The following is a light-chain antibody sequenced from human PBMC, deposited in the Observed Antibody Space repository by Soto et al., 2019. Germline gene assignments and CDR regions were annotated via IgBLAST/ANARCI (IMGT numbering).Light chain of an antibody. Sequence: AIQLTQSPSSLSASVGDRVTITCRASQDIRGALAWYQQKPGQAPKILIYDVSSLQSGVPSRFSGSSSGTAFTLTISGRQPEDFATYFCQRFKSYPIIFRQGTRLDIK. CDR3: QRFKSYPII. J-gene: IGKJ5*01. CDR2: DVS. V-gene: IGKV1-13*02. CDR1: QDIRGA.